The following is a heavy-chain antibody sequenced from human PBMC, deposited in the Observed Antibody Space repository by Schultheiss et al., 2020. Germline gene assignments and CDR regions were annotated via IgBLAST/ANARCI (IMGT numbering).Heavy chain of an antibody. CDR1: GYTFTGYY. CDR3: ARDLIGYCSGGSCYAY. CDR2: MNPNSGNT. V-gene: IGHV1-8*02. D-gene: IGHD2-15*01. J-gene: IGHJ4*02. Sequence: ASVKVSCKASGYTFTGYYMHWVRQATGQGLEWMGWMNPNSGNTGYAQKFQGRVTMTRNTSISTAYMELSRLRSDDTAVYYCARDLIGYCSGGSCYAYWGQGTLVTVSS.